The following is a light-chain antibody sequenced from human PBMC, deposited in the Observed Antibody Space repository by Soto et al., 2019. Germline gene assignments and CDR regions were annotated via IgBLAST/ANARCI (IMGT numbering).Light chain of an antibody. J-gene: IGLJ3*02. V-gene: IGLV2-11*01. CDR3: CSYVGSHPGV. CDR1: SSDVGTYDF. CDR2: DVT. Sequence: QSVLTQPRSVSGSPGQSVTISCTGTSSDVGTYDFVSWYQQLPVKAPKLIIYDVTKRPSGVPDRFSGSKSANTASLTISGLQAEDEADYYCCSYVGSHPGVFGGGTKVTVL.